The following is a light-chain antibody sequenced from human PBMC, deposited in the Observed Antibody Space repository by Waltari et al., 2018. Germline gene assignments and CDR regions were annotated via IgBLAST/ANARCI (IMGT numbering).Light chain of an antibody. CDR2: KIS. CDR1: HSLVNSDGNTF. CDR3: MQTALFPTT. J-gene: IGKJ2*01. V-gene: IGKV2-24*01. Sequence: VLTQTPLFSPVALGQSASISCRSSHSLVNSDGNTFLSWLHLRPGQPPRLLIHKISNRFSGVPDRFSGSAAGTDFTLKISRVEAEDVGFYYCMQTALFPTTFGQGTKLEI.